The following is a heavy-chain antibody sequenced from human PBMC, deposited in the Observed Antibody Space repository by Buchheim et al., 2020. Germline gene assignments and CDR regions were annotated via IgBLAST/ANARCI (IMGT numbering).Heavy chain of an antibody. CDR1: GFTLTGYY. CDR3: ARTSSFDY. CDR2: INPDSGGT. V-gene: IGHV1-2*02. Sequence: QVQLVQSGAEVKKPGASVKVSCKASGFTLTGYYMHWVRQAPGQGLEWMGWINPDSGGTNYAQKFQGRVTMTRDTSLNTAYMELSSLTSDDSTVYYCARTSSFDYWGQGTL. J-gene: IGHJ4*02.